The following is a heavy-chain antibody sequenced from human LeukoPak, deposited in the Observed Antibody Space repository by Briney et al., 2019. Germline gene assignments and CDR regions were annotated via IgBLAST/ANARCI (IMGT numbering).Heavy chain of an antibody. Sequence: GGSLRLSCAASGFTFSTYAMSWVRQAPGKGLEWVSAISGSGGSTYYADSVKGRFTISRDNSKNTLYLQMNSLGAEDTAVYYFAKDGGRDGYPIFPFDYWGQGTLVTVSS. J-gene: IGHJ4*02. V-gene: IGHV3-23*01. CDR3: AKDGGRDGYPIFPFDY. CDR1: GFTFSTYA. D-gene: IGHD5-24*01. CDR2: ISGSGGST.